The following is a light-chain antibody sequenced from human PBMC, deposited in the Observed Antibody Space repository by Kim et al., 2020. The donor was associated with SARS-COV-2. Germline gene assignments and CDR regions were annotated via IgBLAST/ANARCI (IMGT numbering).Light chain of an antibody. V-gene: IGLV3-1*01. CDR1: KLGDKR. CDR3: QAWDNGTAF. CDR2: QDD. Sequence: SYELTQPLSLSVSPGQTASITCSGDKLGDKRACWYQQKPGQAPVLIIYQDDKRPAGIPARFSASNSGSTATLTISGTQTMDDADYYCQAWDNGTAFFGTGTKVTVL. J-gene: IGLJ1*01.